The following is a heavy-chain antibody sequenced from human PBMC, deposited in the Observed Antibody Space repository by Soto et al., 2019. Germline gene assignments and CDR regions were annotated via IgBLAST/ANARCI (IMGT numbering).Heavy chain of an antibody. CDR3: VRVVAIPGYPDY. D-gene: IGHD5-12*01. Sequence: SETLSLTCTVSGGSISSGGYYWSWIRQHPGKGLEWIGYIYYSGSTYYNPSLKSRVTISVDTSKNQFSLKLSSVTAADTAVYYCVRVVAIPGYPDYWGQGTLVTVSS. CDR2: IYYSGST. J-gene: IGHJ4*02. CDR1: GGSISSGGYY. V-gene: IGHV4-31*03.